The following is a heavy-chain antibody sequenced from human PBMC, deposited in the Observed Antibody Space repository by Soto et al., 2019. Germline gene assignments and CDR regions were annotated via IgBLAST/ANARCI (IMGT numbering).Heavy chain of an antibody. D-gene: IGHD3-16*01. CDR2: IYPGDSDT. Sequence: GESLKISCKGSGYSFTSYWIGWVRQMPGKGLEWMGIIYPGDSDTRYSPSFQGQVTISADKSISTAYLQWSSLKTDDTAVYYCTSRAARFGLHFDYWGQGTLVTVSS. J-gene: IGHJ4*02. V-gene: IGHV5-51*01. CDR3: TSRAARFGLHFDY. CDR1: GYSFTSYW.